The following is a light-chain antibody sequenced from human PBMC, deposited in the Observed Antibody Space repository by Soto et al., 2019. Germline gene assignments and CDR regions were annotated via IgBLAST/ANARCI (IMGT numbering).Light chain of an antibody. Sequence: EIVMTQSPATVSMSPGDRATLSFMASQSVGTNVAWFQQRPGQPPRLLMYGASTWASGIPVRFSGSGSGTDFTLTISSLQSEDFAVYFCQQYNDWPITFGQGTRLEI. J-gene: IGKJ5*01. CDR3: QQYNDWPIT. V-gene: IGKV3-15*01. CDR1: QSVGTN. CDR2: GAS.